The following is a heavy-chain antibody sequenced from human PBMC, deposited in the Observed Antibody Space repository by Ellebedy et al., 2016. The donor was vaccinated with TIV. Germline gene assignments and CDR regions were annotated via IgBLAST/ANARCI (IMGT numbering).Heavy chain of an antibody. D-gene: IGHD1-26*01. V-gene: IGHV1-69*13. CDR2: VIPIFGTT. CDR3: ARRERLGPRSRLGFDL. J-gene: IGHJ3*01. Sequence: SVKVSCXASGGAFNSYSIIWVRQGPGHGLEWMGRVIPIFGTTDYAEDFQGRVTITADGSTSTAYMELRSLRSEDTAVYYCARRERLGPRSRLGFDLWGQGTAVIVSS. CDR1: GGAFNSYS.